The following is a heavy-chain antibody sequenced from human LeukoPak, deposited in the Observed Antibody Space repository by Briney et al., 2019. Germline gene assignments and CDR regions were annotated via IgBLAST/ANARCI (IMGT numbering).Heavy chain of an antibody. Sequence: GGSLRLPCAASKFTFVNYAMSWVRQAPGKGLEWVSTISGSGDATYHADSVKGRFTISRDNSKSTLYLQMNSLRAEDKALYYCARAFYYDSGSYYGHFDYWGRGTLVTVSS. J-gene: IGHJ4*02. CDR2: ISGSGDAT. CDR1: KFTFVNYA. D-gene: IGHD3-10*01. V-gene: IGHV3-23*01. CDR3: ARAFYYDSGSYYGHFDY.